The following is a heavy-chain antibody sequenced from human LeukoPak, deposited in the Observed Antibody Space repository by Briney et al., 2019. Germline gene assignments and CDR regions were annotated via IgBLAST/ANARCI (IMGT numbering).Heavy chain of an antibody. D-gene: IGHD3-22*01. Sequence: QAGGSLRLSCAASAFTFSSYAMSWVRQAPGWGLEWVSAITGSGGNTYYADSVKGRFTISRDNSKNTLYLQMNSLRVEDTALYYCAKDRDSREWHKDAFHIWGLGTMVTVSS. CDR1: AFTFSSYA. CDR3: AKDRDSREWHKDAFHI. J-gene: IGHJ3*02. V-gene: IGHV3-23*01. CDR2: ITGSGGNT.